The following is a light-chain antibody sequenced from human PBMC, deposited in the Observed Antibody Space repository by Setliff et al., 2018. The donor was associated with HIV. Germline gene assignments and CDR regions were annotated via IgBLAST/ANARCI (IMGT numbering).Light chain of an antibody. CDR3: SSYGGSSNLL. V-gene: IGLV2-8*01. Sequence: QSALTQPPSASGSPGQSFTISCTGTSSDVGGYNYVSWYQHHPGKAPTLIIYEVSKRPSGVPNRFSGSKSGNTASMTVSGLQAEDEADYYCSSYGGSSNLLFGGGTKLTVL. CDR2: EVS. J-gene: IGLJ2*01. CDR1: SSDVGGYNY.